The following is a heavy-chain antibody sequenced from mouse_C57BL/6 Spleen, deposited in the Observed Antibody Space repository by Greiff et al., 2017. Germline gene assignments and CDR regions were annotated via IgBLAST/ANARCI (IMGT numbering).Heavy chain of an antibody. J-gene: IGHJ2*01. CDR2: IYPGDGDT. CDR3: ARERGNYYVFDY. CDR1: GYAFSSSW. Sequence: QVQLQQSGPELVKPGASVKISCKASGYAFSSSWMNWVKQRPGKGLEWIGRIYPGDGDTNYNGKFKGKATLTADESSSTAYMQLSSLTSEDSAVYFCARERGNYYVFDYWGQGTTLTVSS. D-gene: IGHD1-1*01. V-gene: IGHV1-82*01.